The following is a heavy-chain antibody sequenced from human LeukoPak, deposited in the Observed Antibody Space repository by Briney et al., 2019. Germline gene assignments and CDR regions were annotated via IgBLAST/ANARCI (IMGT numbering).Heavy chain of an antibody. D-gene: IGHD6-19*01. CDR3: ARGRFGIAVAGSDY. V-gene: IGHV3-23*01. CDR2: ISGSGGST. CDR1: GFTFSSYA. Sequence: GGSLRLSCAASGFTFSSYAMSWVRQAPGKGLEWVSAISGSGGSTYYADSVKGRFTISRDNAKNSLYLQMNSLRAEDTAVYYCARGRFGIAVAGSDYWGQGTLVTVSS. J-gene: IGHJ4*02.